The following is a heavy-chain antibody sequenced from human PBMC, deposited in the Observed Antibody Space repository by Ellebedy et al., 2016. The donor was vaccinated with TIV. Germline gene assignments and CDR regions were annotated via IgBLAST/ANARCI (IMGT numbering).Heavy chain of an antibody. CDR1: GFTFRTYD. D-gene: IGHD3-22*01. CDR2: ISGRGAGK. Sequence: GESLKISCAASGFTFRTYDMSWVRQAPGKGLEWVSSISGRGAGKYYADSVKGRFTISRDNSKNTVYLQMNNLRAEDTALYYCAKHRAAGRGYPDYWGRGTLVTFSS. V-gene: IGHV3-23*01. J-gene: IGHJ4*02. CDR3: AKHRAAGRGYPDY.